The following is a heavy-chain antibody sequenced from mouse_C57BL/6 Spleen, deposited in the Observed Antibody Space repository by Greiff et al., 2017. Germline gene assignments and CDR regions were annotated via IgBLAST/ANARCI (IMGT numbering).Heavy chain of an antibody. CDR3: ARFRSNYIDY. D-gene: IGHD5-1*01. CDR2: IDPSDSYT. Sequence: QVQLQQPGAELVRPGTSVTLSCKASGYTFTSYWMHWVKQRPGQGLEWIGVIDPSDSYTNYNQKFKGKATLTVDTSSSTAYMQLSSLTSEDSAVYDCARFRSNYIDYWGQGTTRTVSS. J-gene: IGHJ2*01. CDR1: GYTFTSYW. V-gene: IGHV1-59*01.